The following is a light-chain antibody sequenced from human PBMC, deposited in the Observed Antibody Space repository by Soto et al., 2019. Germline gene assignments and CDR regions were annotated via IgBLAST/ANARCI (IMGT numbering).Light chain of an antibody. CDR2: EVV. J-gene: IGLJ1*01. Sequence: QSLLTQPHSASGSPGQSVTISCTGTRNDIGVYDFVSWYQHHPGKAPRLIIYEVVQRPSGVPDRFSGSKSGNTASLTVSGLQAADEADYFCKSYAGSNTYVFGSGTKVTVL. CDR3: KSYAGSNTYV. CDR1: RNDIGVYDF. V-gene: IGLV2-8*01.